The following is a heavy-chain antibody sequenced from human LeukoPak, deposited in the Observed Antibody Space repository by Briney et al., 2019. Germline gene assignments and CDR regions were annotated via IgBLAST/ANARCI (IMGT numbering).Heavy chain of an antibody. J-gene: IGHJ3*02. V-gene: IGHV1-69*05. CDR1: GYTFTSYY. D-gene: IGHD6-6*01. CDR2: IIPIFRTA. CDR3: AREDISSTSGAGSFDM. Sequence: GASVKVSCKASGYTFTSYYMHWVRQAPGQGLEWMGGIIPIFRTANYAQKFQGRVTITTDESTSAAYMELSSLRSEDTAMYYCAREDISSTSGAGSFDMWGQGTMVTVS.